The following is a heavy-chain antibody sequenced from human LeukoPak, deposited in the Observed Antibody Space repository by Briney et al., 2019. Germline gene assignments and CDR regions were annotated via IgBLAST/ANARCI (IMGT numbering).Heavy chain of an antibody. CDR3: AKVPYYGDYIGYYFDY. Sequence: PGGSLRLSCAASGFTFSDYYMSWIRQAPGKGLEWVSAISGSGGSTYYADSVKGRFTISRDNSKNTLYLQMNSLRAEDTAVYYCAKVPYYGDYIGYYFDYWGQGTLVTVSS. CDR2: ISGSGGST. D-gene: IGHD4-17*01. V-gene: IGHV3-23*01. CDR1: GFTFSDYY. J-gene: IGHJ4*02.